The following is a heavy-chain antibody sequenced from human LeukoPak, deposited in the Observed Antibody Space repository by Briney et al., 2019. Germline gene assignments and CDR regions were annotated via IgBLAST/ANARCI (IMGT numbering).Heavy chain of an antibody. CDR1: GFTFSSYG. J-gene: IGHJ6*03. CDR2: ISYDGSNK. CDR3: AKAFVEMATSYYCYMDV. D-gene: IGHD5-24*01. Sequence: GGSLRLSCAASGFTFSSYGMHWVRQAPGKGLEGVAVISYDGSNKYYADSVKGRFTISRDNSKNTLYLQMNSLRAEDTAVYYCAKAFVEMATSYYCYMDVWGKGTTVTISS. V-gene: IGHV3-30*18.